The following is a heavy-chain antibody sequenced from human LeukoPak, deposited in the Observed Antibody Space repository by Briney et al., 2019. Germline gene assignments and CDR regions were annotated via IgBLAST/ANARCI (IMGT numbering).Heavy chain of an antibody. Sequence: PSETLSLTCTVSGGSISSYYWSWIRQPPGKGLEWIGSIYYSGSTYYNPSLKSRVTISVDTSKNQFSLKLSSVTAADTAVYYCARLGDPVYCSSTSCYTEYYYYGMDVWGQGTTVTVSS. D-gene: IGHD2-2*02. CDR3: ARLGDPVYCSSTSCYTEYYYYGMDV. CDR1: GGSISSYY. CDR2: IYYSGST. V-gene: IGHV4-39*01. J-gene: IGHJ6*02.